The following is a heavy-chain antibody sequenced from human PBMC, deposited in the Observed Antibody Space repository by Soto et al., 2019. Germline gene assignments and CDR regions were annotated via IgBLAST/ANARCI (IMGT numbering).Heavy chain of an antibody. CDR2: IYYSGST. Sequence: SETLSLTCTVSGGSISSYYWSWIRQPPGKGLEWIGYIYYSGSTNYNPSLKSRVTISVDTSKNQFSLKLSSVTAADTAVYYCARGFRVEIAAHPSGDYYYYGMDVWGQGTTVTVSS. V-gene: IGHV4-59*01. J-gene: IGHJ6*02. D-gene: IGHD6-6*01. CDR1: GGSISSYY. CDR3: ARGFRVEIAAHPSGDYYYYGMDV.